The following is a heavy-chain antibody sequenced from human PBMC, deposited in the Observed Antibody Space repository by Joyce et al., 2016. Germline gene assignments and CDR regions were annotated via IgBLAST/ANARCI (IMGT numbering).Heavy chain of an antibody. CDR1: GFTFSSYA. J-gene: IGHJ4*02. Sequence: EVRLLESGGGLLQPGGSLRLSCAASGFTFSSYAMGWVRQCPGKWLKWVSTIREIGCSQDCADSVKGRFTISRDNSEDSLYLNMNSLRAEDTDVYYCATWALTNYEFWSGYSYYFDNWGKGTLVTVSS. CDR2: IREIGCSQ. D-gene: IGHD3-3*01. CDR3: ATWALTNYEFWSGYSYYFDN. V-gene: IGHV3-23*01.